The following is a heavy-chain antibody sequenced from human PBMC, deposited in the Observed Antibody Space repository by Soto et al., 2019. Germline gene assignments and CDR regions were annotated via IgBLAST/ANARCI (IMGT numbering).Heavy chain of an antibody. V-gene: IGHV3-21*01. Sequence: WGSLRLSCAASGFTFSSYSMNWVRQAPGKGLEWVSSISSSSSYIYYADSVKGRFTISRDNAKNSLYLQMNSLRAEDTAVYYCAGPYSSSPFDYWGQGTLVTVSS. CDR1: GFTFSSYS. J-gene: IGHJ4*02. CDR3: AGPYSSSPFDY. CDR2: ISSSSSYI. D-gene: IGHD6-13*01.